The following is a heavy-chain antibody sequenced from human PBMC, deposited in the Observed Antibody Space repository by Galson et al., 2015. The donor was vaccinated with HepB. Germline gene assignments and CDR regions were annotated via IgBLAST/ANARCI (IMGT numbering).Heavy chain of an antibody. D-gene: IGHD3-10*01. CDR1: GFIFSNYA. V-gene: IGHV3-23*01. Sequence: SLRLSCAASGFIFSNYAMTWVRQAPGKGLEWVSAISGSGDNTYYADSVKGRFTISRDNSRNLVYLQLNSLRVEDTALYYCANWRELTMVYFDSWGQGTLVTVSS. J-gene: IGHJ4*02. CDR3: ANWRELTMVYFDS. CDR2: ISGSGDNT.